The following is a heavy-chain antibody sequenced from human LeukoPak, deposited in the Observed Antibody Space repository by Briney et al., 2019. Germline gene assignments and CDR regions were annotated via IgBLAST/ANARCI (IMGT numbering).Heavy chain of an antibody. Sequence: GGSLRQPPPPPPPTPTTHGMHWVRQAPDKGLEWVAFISYDGSNKYYADSVKGRFTISIDNSKNTLYLQMNSLRAEDTAVYYCAKDGAYSSSHQPHYWGQGTLGTVSS. CDR1: PPTPTTHG. D-gene: IGHD6-6*01. J-gene: IGHJ4*02. CDR2: ISYDGSNK. CDR3: AKDGAYSSSHQPHY. V-gene: IGHV3-30*18.